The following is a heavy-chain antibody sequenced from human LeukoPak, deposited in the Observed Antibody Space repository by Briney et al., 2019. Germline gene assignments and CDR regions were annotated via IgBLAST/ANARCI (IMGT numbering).Heavy chain of an antibody. CDR3: AKDSTYCSGGSCYSVSAFDI. Sequence: GGSLRLSCAASGFTFSSYSMNWVRQAPGKGLEWVSSISGGSNYIYYADSVKGRFTISRDNAKNSLYLQMNSLRAEDTALYYCAKDSTYCSGGSCYSVSAFDIWGQGTMVTVSS. J-gene: IGHJ3*02. CDR2: ISGGSNYI. D-gene: IGHD2-15*01. V-gene: IGHV3-21*04. CDR1: GFTFSSYS.